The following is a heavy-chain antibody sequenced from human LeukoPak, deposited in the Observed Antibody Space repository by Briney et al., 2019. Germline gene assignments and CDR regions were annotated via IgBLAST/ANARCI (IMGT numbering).Heavy chain of an antibody. CDR1: GFTFSSYA. CDR3: AKGCCCGGDCYLVDY. D-gene: IGHD2-21*02. V-gene: IGHV3-23*01. J-gene: IGHJ4*02. CDR2: ISGSGGST. Sequence: GGSLRLSCAASGFTFSSYAMSWVRQAPGKGLEWVSAISGSGGSTYYADSVKRRFTISRDNSKNTLYLQMNSLRAEDSAVYYCAKGCCCGGDCYLVDYWGQGTLVTVSS.